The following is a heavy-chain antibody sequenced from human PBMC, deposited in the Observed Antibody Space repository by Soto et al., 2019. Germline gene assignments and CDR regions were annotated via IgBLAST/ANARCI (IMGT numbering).Heavy chain of an antibody. CDR1: GYTFTSYG. Sequence: QLQLLQSGAEVKRPGASVKVSCKASGYTFTSYGVTWVRQAPGQGLEWMGWISTHNGNTNYAQSLQGRVTMTTDTSTSTAYMELRGLRSGVTAVYYCATGRDGYNWNSFHIWGQGTMVTVSS. D-gene: IGHD1-1*01. J-gene: IGHJ3*02. CDR2: ISTHNGNT. V-gene: IGHV1-18*01. CDR3: ATGRDGYNWNSFHI.